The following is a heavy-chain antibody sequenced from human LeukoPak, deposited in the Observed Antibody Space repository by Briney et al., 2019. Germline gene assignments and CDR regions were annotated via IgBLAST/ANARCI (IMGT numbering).Heavy chain of an antibody. Sequence: GASVTVSCKVSGHSLPQLSMHWVRQGSGRGREGMGGFDPVDCETIYAQKLQGRVTMTEDTSTDTAYMELSSLGSDDTAVYYCAILLEDFAFSTGSAKDYWGQGTLVTVSS. CDR3: AILLEDFAFSTGSAKDY. J-gene: IGHJ4*02. CDR2: FDPVDCET. CDR1: GHSLPQLS. V-gene: IGHV1-24*01. D-gene: IGHD3-3*01.